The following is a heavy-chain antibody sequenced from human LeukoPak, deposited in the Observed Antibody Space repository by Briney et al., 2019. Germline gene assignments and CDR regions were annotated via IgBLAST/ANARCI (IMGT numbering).Heavy chain of an antibody. CDR1: GFTFSSYS. CDR3: ARSGTNYYYSYMDV. Sequence: GGSLRLSCAASGFTFSSYSMNWVRQAPGEGREGVAYISSSSSTKYYADSVKGRFTISSDNSKNTLYVQMNSLRADDTAVYYCARSGTNYYYSYMDVWGKGTTVTVSS. J-gene: IGHJ6*03. CDR2: ISSSSSTK. D-gene: IGHD1-26*01. V-gene: IGHV3-48*01.